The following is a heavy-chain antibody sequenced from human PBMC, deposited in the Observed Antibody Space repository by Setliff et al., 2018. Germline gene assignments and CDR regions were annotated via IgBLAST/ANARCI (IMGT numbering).Heavy chain of an antibody. Sequence: GSLRLCCAASGFTFNSFWMGWVRQAPGKGLEWVANIKQDGSDKYYVDSAKGRFTISRDNARNSLYLQMDSLRADDTDVYYCARWLRWSFDYWGQGTLVTVSS. V-gene: IGHV3-7*03. CDR1: GFTFNSFW. CDR2: IKQDGSDK. CDR3: ARWLRWSFDY. J-gene: IGHJ4*02. D-gene: IGHD4-17*01.